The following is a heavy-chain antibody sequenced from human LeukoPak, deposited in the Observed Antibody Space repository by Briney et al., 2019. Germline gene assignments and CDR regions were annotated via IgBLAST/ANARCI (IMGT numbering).Heavy chain of an antibody. Sequence: GGTLRLSCAASGFTFSSYGMSWVRQAPGKGLEWVSAISGSGGSTYYADSVKGRFTISRDNSKNTLYLQMNSLRAEDTAVYYCATRRAVAGIPYYFDYWGQGTLVTVSS. V-gene: IGHV3-23*01. CDR1: GFTFSSYG. D-gene: IGHD6-19*01. J-gene: IGHJ4*02. CDR3: ATRRAVAGIPYYFDY. CDR2: ISGSGGST.